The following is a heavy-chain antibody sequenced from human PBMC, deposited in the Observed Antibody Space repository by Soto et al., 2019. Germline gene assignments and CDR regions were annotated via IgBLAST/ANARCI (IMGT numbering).Heavy chain of an antibody. V-gene: IGHV1-18*04. J-gene: IGHJ6*02. Sequence: QVQLVQSGAEVKKPGASVKVSCKASGYTFTSYGISWVRQAPGQGLDWMGWISAYNGNTKYAQDLQGRVTMTTDTTRSTAYMELWSLRSDDTAMYYCARFSGGSYNTYYFYYGMDVWGQGTTVTVSS. D-gene: IGHD2-15*01. CDR3: ARFSGGSYNTYYFYYGMDV. CDR1: GYTFTSYG. CDR2: ISAYNGNT.